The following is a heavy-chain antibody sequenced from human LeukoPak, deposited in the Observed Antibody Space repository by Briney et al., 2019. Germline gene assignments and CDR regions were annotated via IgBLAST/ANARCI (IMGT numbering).Heavy chain of an antibody. CDR2: ISGGGGST. D-gene: IGHD1-26*01. Sequence: SCKASGSTFTSYYIHWVRQAPGKGLEWVSTISGGGGSTYYADSVKGRFTISRDNSKNTLYLQVNSLRAEDTAVYYCAKGGKWDVTPFDYWGQGTLVTVSS. CDR1: GSTFTSYY. V-gene: IGHV3-23*01. CDR3: AKGGKWDVTPFDY. J-gene: IGHJ4*02.